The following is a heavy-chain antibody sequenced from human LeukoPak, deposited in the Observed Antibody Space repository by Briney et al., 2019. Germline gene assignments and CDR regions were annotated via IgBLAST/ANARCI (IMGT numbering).Heavy chain of an antibody. Sequence: ASVKVSCKASGYTFTNYGINWVRQAPGQGLEWMGRISGYNGNTNYAQKLQGRLTMTTDTSTSTAYMELRSLRSDDTAVYYCARDDYGDSKGRFDPWGQGTLVTVSS. CDR3: ARDDYGDSKGRFDP. D-gene: IGHD4-17*01. J-gene: IGHJ5*02. V-gene: IGHV1-18*01. CDR1: GYTFTNYG. CDR2: ISGYNGNT.